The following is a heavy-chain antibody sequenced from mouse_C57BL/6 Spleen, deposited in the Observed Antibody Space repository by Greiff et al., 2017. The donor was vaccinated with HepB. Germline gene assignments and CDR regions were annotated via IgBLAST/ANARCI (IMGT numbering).Heavy chain of an antibody. D-gene: IGHD2-3*01. CDR1: GFSLTSYG. CDR2: IWSGGST. V-gene: IGHV2-2*01. Sequence: VHLVESGPGLVQPSQSLSITCTVSGFSLTSYGVHWVRQSPGKGLEWLGVIWSGGSTDYNAAFISRLSISKDNSKSQVFFKMNSLQADDTAIYYCARKGGLLRKDYAMDYWGQGTSVTVSS. J-gene: IGHJ4*01. CDR3: ARKGGLLRKDYAMDY.